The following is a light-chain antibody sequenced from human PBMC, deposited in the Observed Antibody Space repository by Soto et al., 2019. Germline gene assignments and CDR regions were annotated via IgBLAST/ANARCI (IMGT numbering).Light chain of an antibody. V-gene: IGKV1-39*01. CDR2: AAS. CDR1: QSISSY. Sequence: DIEMTQLPSSLSASVGDRVTITCRASQSISSYLTWYQQTPGKAPNLLIYAASTLRSGVPSRFSGSASGTDFTLTISSLQYEDFATYFCQQSYSFPRTFGQGTRLEI. CDR3: QQSYSFPRT. J-gene: IGKJ2*01.